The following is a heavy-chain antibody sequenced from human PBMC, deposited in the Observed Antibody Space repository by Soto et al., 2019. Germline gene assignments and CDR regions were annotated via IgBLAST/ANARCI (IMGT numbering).Heavy chain of an antibody. CDR2: IYYSGST. D-gene: IGHD1-20*01. J-gene: IGHJ4*02. Sequence: SETLSLTCTVSGGSVSSGSYYWSWTRQHPGKGLEWIGYIYYSGSTYYNPSLKSRVTISVDTSKNQFSLKLSSVTAADTAVYYCARNNRTRGNFDYWGQGTLVTVSS. CDR1: GGSVSSGSYY. V-gene: IGHV4-31*03. CDR3: ARNNRTRGNFDY.